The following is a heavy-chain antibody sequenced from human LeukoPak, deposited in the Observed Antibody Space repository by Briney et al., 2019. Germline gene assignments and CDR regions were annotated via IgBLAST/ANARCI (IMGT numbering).Heavy chain of an antibody. CDR2: ISREGGIA. J-gene: IGHJ4*02. CDR3: ARHFTTGSIDH. V-gene: IGHV3-30-3*01. Sequence: PGGSLRLSCAASGCIFSTYDMHWVRQAPGKGLEWVAVISREGGIAYHADSVKGRFTISRDNSKNTLYLQMNSLRADDTAVYYCARHFTTGSIDHWGQGNLVTVSS. D-gene: IGHD3-9*01. CDR1: GCIFSTYD.